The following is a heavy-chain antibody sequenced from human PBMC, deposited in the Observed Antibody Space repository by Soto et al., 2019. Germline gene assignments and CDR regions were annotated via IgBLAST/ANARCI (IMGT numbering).Heavy chain of an antibody. CDR2: TSPIAVTA. Sequence: QVQLVQSGAEVKKPGSSAKVSCKASGGTFSSYVISWVRQAPGQGPEWMGGTSPIAVTANYPQKFQGRVRITADESTAAAYMELSSLRSEYPAVDYCARGGNDSYGWGDGFDPWGQGTLVTVSS. D-gene: IGHD5-18*01. V-gene: IGHV1-69*12. CDR3: ARGGNDSYGWGDGFDP. CDR1: GGTFSSYV. J-gene: IGHJ5*02.